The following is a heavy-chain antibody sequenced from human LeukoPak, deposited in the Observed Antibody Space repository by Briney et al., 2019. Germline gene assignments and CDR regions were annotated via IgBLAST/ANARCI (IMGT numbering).Heavy chain of an antibody. D-gene: IGHD6-19*01. Sequence: GGSLRLSCAASGFTFSSYSMNWVRQAPGKGLEWVSFISSSSTTIYFADSVKGRFTISRDNAKNSLYLQMNSLRAEDTALYLCARGMGLAGTTYYYYYGMDVWGQGTTVTVSS. CDR1: GFTFSSYS. J-gene: IGHJ6*01. CDR2: ISSSSTTI. CDR3: ARGMGLAGTTYYYYYGMDV. V-gene: IGHV3-48*01.